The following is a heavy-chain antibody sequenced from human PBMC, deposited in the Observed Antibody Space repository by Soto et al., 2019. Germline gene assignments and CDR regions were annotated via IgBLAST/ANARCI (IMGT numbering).Heavy chain of an antibody. J-gene: IGHJ3*02. CDR1: GGSISSGGYY. CDR3: AREHATNDYSVHAFDI. Sequence: SETLSLTCTVSGGSISSGGYYWSWIRQHPGKGLEWIGYIYYSGSTYYNPSLKSRVTISVDTSKNQFSLKLSSVTAADTAVYYCAREHATNDYSVHAFDIRGQGTMVTVSS. CDR2: IYYSGST. D-gene: IGHD4-4*01. V-gene: IGHV4-31*03.